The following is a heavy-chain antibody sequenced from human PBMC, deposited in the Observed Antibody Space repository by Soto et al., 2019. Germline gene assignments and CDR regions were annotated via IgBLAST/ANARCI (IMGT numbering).Heavy chain of an antibody. Sequence: QVQLGQSGSEVKTPTSAVKVSCKTSGGTLSSFAISWVRQAPGQGVGWVGTFIPVVAMAKYGQNFQARVTITADQSTNTLFTELSRIRKEDTAIYYCANGRDKYFYYGMDVLGEGTTVIVAS. CDR1: GGTLSSFA. D-gene: IGHD2-8*01. V-gene: IGHV1-69*04. J-gene: IGHJ6*02. CDR2: FIPVVAMA. CDR3: ANGRDKYFYYGMDV.